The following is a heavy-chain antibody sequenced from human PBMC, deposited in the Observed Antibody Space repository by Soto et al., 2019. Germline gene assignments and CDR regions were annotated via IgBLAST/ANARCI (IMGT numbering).Heavy chain of an antibody. CDR2: IYYSGST. CDR1: GGSISSGGYY. CDR3: ARDATGMLDI. Sequence: PSETLSLTCTVSGGSISSGGYYWSWIRQHPGKGLEWIGYIYYSGSTYYNPSLKSRVTISVDTSKNQFSLKLSSVTAADTAVYYCARDATGMLDIWGQGTMVTVSS. J-gene: IGHJ3*02. V-gene: IGHV4-31*03.